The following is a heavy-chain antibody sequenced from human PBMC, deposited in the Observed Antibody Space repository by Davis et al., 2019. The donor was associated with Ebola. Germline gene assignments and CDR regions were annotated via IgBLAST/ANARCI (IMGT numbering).Heavy chain of an antibody. CDR3: ATAYSTFYSTFFDN. J-gene: IGHJ4*02. CDR2: TIPMFGTI. D-gene: IGHD2/OR15-2a*01. CDR1: GYMFNIYY. Sequence: SVKVSCKASGYMFNIYYIHWVRQAPGQGLEWMGGTIPMFGTINYAQKFQGRAAIAADESTSTAYMELTTLRSEDTAIYYCATAYSTFYSTFFDNWGQGTLVTVSS. V-gene: IGHV1-69*13.